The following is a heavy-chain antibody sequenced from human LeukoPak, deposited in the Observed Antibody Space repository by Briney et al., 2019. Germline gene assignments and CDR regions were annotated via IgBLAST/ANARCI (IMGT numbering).Heavy chain of an antibody. V-gene: IGHV3-30*03. J-gene: IGHJ4*02. CDR3: ASHPATRSTVPSSFDY. Sequence: GRSLRLSCAASGFTFSSYGMHWVRQAPGKGLEWVAVISDDGSNKYYADSVKGRFTISRDNSKNTLYLQMDSRRAEDTAVYDCASHPATRSTVPSSFDYWGQGTLGTVS. D-gene: IGHD4-17*01. CDR2: ISDDGSNK. CDR1: GFTFSSYG.